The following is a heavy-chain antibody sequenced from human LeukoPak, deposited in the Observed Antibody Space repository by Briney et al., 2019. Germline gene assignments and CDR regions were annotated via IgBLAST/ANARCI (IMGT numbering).Heavy chain of an antibody. J-gene: IGHJ5*02. D-gene: IGHD6-6*01. CDR1: GFTFSSYW. Sequence: AGGSLRLSCAASGFTFSSYWMSWVRQAPGKGLEWVASIKQDGSEEYCVDSLKGRFTISRDNANNSLYLQMNSLRADDTAVYYCARDIGLRKAAPPGWFDPWGQGALVTVSS. CDR2: IKQDGSEE. CDR3: ARDIGLRKAAPPGWFDP. V-gene: IGHV3-7*01.